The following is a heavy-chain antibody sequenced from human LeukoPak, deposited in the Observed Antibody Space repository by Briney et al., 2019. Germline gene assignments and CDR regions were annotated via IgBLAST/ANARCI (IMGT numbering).Heavy chain of an antibody. CDR3: AKDKRMDV. CDR1: GFTFSSYV. V-gene: IGHV3-23*01. Sequence: GGSMRLSCAASGFTFSSYVMSWVRQAPGKGLEWVSGISGSGDSTYYADFVKGRFTISRDNSKNALYLQMNSLRAEDTAVYYCAKDKRMDVWGLGTTVTVSS. J-gene: IGHJ6*02. CDR2: ISGSGDST.